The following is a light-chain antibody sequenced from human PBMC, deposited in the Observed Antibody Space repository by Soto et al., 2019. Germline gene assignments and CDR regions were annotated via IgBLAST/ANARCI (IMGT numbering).Light chain of an antibody. CDR3: CSYAATNTFV. J-gene: IGLJ1*01. Sequence: QSALTQPRSVSGSPGQSVTISCTGTSSDIGDYHYVSWYQQHPGKAPRLIIYEVTKRPSGVPDRFYASKSGNTASLTISGLLGDDEADYYCCSYAATNTFVFGGGTKLTVL. CDR1: SSDIGDYHY. V-gene: IGLV2-11*01. CDR2: EVT.